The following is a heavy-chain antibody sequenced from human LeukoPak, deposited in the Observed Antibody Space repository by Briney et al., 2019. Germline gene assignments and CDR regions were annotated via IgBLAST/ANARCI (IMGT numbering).Heavy chain of an antibody. V-gene: IGHV3-66*01. J-gene: IGHJ6*02. D-gene: IGHD3-3*01. CDR3: ARDPSGTTIDNYYTLPKGMDV. Sequence: GGSLRLSCAASGFTVSSSYINWVRQAPGKGLEWISVTYSGGTTYYSESVKDSFIVSRDNSKNTLYLQMSSLTGEDTAIYFCARDPSGTTIDNYYTLPKGMDVWGQGTTVIVSS. CDR1: GFTVSSSY. CDR2: TYSGGTT.